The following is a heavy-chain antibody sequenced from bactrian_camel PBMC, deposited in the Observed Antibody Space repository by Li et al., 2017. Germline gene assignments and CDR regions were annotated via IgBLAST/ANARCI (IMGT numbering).Heavy chain of an antibody. Sequence: QLVESGGGSVQAGGSLRLSCVASGYTNSRNCMGWFRQAPGKERERVAHIVANGVTLYAESVKGRFTISQDIAKNTLYLQMNTLKPEDTGMYYCAADLKSRGSWYFRRAADFDFWGLGTQVTVS. CDR2: IVANGVT. CDR1: GYTNSRNC. V-gene: IGHV3S1*01. D-gene: IGHD6*01. CDR3: AADLKSRGSWYFRRAADFDF. J-gene: IGHJ6*01.